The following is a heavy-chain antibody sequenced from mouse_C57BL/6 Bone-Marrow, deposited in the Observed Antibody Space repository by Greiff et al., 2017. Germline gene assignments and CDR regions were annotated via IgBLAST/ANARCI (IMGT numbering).Heavy chain of an antibody. Sequence: VQLQQSGPELVKPGASVKISCKASGYAFSSSWMNWVKQRPGKGLEWIGRIYPGDGDTNYNGKFKGKATLTADKSSSTAYMQLSSLTSEDSAVYFCARSYYYGSSYVGYYFDYWGQGTTLTVSS. CDR1: GYAFSSSW. J-gene: IGHJ2*01. V-gene: IGHV1-82*01. D-gene: IGHD1-1*01. CDR3: ARSYYYGSSYVGYYFDY. CDR2: IYPGDGDT.